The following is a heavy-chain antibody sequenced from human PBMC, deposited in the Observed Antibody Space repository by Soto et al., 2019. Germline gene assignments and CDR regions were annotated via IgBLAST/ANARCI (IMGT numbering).Heavy chain of an antibody. CDR3: GRVMIGTSRHTDSDY. Sequence: PSETLSLTCSVSGASTSSRDYYGGWIRQTPGKGLEWIGNIDYNGVTYYNPSLKSRVTVSKDTSKNQFSLKVASVTAADTAIYYCGRVMIGTSRHTDSDYWGQGTQVTVSS. CDR2: IDYNGVT. V-gene: IGHV4-39*01. J-gene: IGHJ4*02. CDR1: GASTSSRDYY. D-gene: IGHD2-2*01.